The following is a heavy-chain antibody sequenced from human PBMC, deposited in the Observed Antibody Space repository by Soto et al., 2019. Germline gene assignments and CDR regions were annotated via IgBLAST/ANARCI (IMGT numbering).Heavy chain of an antibody. CDR2: IIPIFGTA. CDR1: GGTFSSYA. CDR3: ARVNNYYYGMDV. J-gene: IGHJ6*02. Sequence: VKVSCKASGGTFSSYAISWVRQAPGQGLEWMGGIIPIFGTANYAQKFQGRVTITADESTSTAYMELSSLRSEDTAVYYCARVNNYYYGMDVWGQGTTVTVSS. V-gene: IGHV1-69*13.